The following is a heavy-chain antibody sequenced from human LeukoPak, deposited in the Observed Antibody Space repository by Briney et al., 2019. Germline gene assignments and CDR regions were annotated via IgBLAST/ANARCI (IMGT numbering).Heavy chain of an antibody. D-gene: IGHD6-6*01. CDR3: ARADSSIAARLSRSSIFNYYYYMDV. Sequence: GGSLRLSCAASGFTFSSYSMNWVRQAPGEGLEWVANIKQDGSEKYYVDSVKGRFTISRDNAKNSLYLQMNSLRAEETAVYYCARADSSIAARLSRSSIFNYYYYMDVWGKGTTVTVSS. V-gene: IGHV3-7*01. CDR2: IKQDGSEK. CDR1: GFTFSSYS. J-gene: IGHJ6*03.